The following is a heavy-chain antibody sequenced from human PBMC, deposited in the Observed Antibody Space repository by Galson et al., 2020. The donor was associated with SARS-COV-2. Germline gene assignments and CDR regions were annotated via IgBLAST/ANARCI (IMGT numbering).Heavy chain of an antibody. CDR2: ISWNSGSI. J-gene: IGHJ4*02. D-gene: IGHD3-10*01. CDR3: AKGPYGSGSYHTY. V-gene: IGHV3-9*01. CDR1: GFTFDDYA. Sequence: TGGSLRLSCAASGFTFDDYAMHWVRQAPGKGLEWVSGISWNSGSIGYADSVKGRFTISRDNAKNSLYLQMNSLRAEDTALYYCAKGPYGSGSYHTYWGQGTLVTVSS.